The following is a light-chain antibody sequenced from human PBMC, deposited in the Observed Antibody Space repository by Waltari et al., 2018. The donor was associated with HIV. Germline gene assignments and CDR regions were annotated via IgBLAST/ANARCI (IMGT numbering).Light chain of an antibody. Sequence: IQMTQSPSSLSASVGDSVTITCRASERIRNYLSWYQQKAGKAPKLLIYGASSLQSGVPSRFSGSVSGTDFTLTISSLQPEDFATYYCQQSYSIPLFGQGTKVEIK. CDR3: QQSYSIPL. CDR1: ERIRNY. J-gene: IGKJ1*01. V-gene: IGKV1-39*01. CDR2: GAS.